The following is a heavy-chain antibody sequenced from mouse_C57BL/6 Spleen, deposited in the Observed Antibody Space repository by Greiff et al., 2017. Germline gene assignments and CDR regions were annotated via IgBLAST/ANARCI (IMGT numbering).Heavy chain of an antibody. CDR3: ASETTVVARDY. D-gene: IGHD1-1*01. Sequence: VQLQQPGPELVKPGASVKVSCKASGYSFTDYNMNWVKQSTGKGLEWIGVINPNYGTTSYNQKFKGKATLTVDQSSSTAYMQLTSLTSEDSAVYYCASETTVVARDYWGQGTTLTVSS. CDR2: INPNYGTT. J-gene: IGHJ2*01. V-gene: IGHV1-39*01. CDR1: GYSFTDYN.